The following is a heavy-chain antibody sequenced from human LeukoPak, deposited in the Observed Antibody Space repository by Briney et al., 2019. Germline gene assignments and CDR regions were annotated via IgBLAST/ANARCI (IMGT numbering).Heavy chain of an antibody. Sequence: ASVKVSCKASGGTFSSYAISWVRQAPGQGLEWMGGIIPIFGTANYAQKFQGRVTITADKSTSTAYMELNSLRAEDTAVYYCAKDKDSSGWYLGTFDYWGQGTLVTVSS. CDR3: AKDKDSSGWYLGTFDY. CDR1: GGTFSSYA. D-gene: IGHD6-19*01. J-gene: IGHJ4*02. V-gene: IGHV1-69*06. CDR2: IIPIFGTA.